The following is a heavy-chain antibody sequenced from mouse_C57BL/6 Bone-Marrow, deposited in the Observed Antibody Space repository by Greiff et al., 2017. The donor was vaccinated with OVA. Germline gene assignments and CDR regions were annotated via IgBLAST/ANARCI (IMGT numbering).Heavy chain of an antibody. V-gene: IGHV2-6*02. D-gene: IGHD1-1*01. CDR1: GFSLTSYG. CDR3: ARNYYGSSYYAMDY. J-gene: IGHJ4*01. CDR2: IWSDGST. Sequence: VMLVESGPGLVAPSQSLSITCTVSGFSLTSYGVHWVRQPPGKGLEWLVVIWSDGSTTYNSALKSRLSISKDNSKSQVFLQMNSLQTDDTAMYYCARNYYGSSYYAMDYWGQGTSVTVSS.